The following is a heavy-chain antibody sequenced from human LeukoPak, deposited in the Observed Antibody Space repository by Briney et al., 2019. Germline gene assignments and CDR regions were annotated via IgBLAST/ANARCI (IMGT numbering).Heavy chain of an antibody. J-gene: IGHJ3*02. CDR2: ISGSGGST. CDR3: AKDVHYGDYEGALDAFDI. V-gene: IGHV3-23*01. Sequence: GGSLRLSCAASGFTFSSYAMSWVRQAPGKGLEWVSAISGSGGSTYYADSVKGRFTISRDNSKNTLYLQMNSLRAEDTAVYYCAKDVHYGDYEGALDAFDIWGQGTMVTVSS. D-gene: IGHD4-17*01. CDR1: GFTFSSYA.